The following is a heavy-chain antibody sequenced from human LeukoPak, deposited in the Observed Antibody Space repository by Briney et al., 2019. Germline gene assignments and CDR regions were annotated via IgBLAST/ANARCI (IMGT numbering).Heavy chain of an antibody. D-gene: IGHD1-26*01. V-gene: IGHV4-39*07. CDR2: IHYSGST. J-gene: IGHJ5*02. CDR1: GGSIRTSSYY. CDR3: ARDGGASYYSWFGA. Sequence: SEILSLTCIVSGGSIRTSSYYWGWIRQTPGKGLEWIGSIHYSGSTYYNPSLKSRVTISVESTQFSLNLMYVTPADTATYYCARDGGASYYSWFGAWGQGILVTVSS.